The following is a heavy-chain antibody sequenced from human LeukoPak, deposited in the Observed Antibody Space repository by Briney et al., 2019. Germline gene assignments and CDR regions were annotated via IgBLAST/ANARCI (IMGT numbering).Heavy chain of an antibody. V-gene: IGHV3-53*01. CDR2: IYTGNST. Sequence: GGSLRLSCAASGFTFSNAWMTWVRQTPGKGLEWVSVIYTGNSTYYAESVGGRFTISRDSSKNTLYLQMNRLRAEDTAVYYCATFDGYNSPQGGYWGQGTLVTVSS. J-gene: IGHJ4*02. D-gene: IGHD5-24*01. CDR3: ATFDGYNSPQGGY. CDR1: GFTFSNAW.